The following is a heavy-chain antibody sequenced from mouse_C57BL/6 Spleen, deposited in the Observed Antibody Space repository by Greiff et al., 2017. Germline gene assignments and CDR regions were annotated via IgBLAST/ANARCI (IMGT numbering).Heavy chain of an antibody. J-gene: IGHJ4*01. V-gene: IGHV3-6*01. CDR1: GYSITSGYY. Sequence: VQLKESGPGLVKPSQSLSLTCSVTGYSITSGYYWNWIRQFPGNKLEWMGYISYDGSNKYNPSLQNRISITRDTSKNQFFLKLNSVTTEDTATYYCARGPTGTNYYAMDYWGQGTSVTVSS. CDR2: ISYDGSN. D-gene: IGHD4-1*02. CDR3: ARGPTGTNYYAMDY.